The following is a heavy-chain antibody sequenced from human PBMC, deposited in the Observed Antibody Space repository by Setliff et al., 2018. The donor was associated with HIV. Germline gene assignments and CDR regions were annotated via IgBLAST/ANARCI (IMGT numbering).Heavy chain of an antibody. CDR2: MYYTGST. Sequence: TSETLSLTCTVSGGSTDSGSCYWAWIRQPPGKGLEWIGSMYYTGSTYYNPSLKSRVTISIDTSKNQFSLKLNSVTAADTAMYYCARDGGSSGWYFVLGYSDYWGPGTLVTVSS. CDR1: GGSTDSGSCY. J-gene: IGHJ4*02. V-gene: IGHV4-39*02. D-gene: IGHD6-19*01. CDR3: ARDGGSSGWYFVLGYSDY.